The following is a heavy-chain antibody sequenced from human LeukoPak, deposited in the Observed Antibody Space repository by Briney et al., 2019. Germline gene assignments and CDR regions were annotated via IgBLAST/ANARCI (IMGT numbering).Heavy chain of an antibody. CDR2: ISASGGST. Sequence: GGSLRLSCAASGFGFSSYAMSWVRQAPGKGLEWVSVISASGGSTYYADSVKGRFTISRDNSKNTLYLQMNSLRAEDTAVYYCAKERKGIVVVTAIDYWGQGTLVTVSS. CDR1: GFGFSSYA. J-gene: IGHJ4*02. V-gene: IGHV3-23*01. D-gene: IGHD2-21*02. CDR3: AKERKGIVVVTAIDY.